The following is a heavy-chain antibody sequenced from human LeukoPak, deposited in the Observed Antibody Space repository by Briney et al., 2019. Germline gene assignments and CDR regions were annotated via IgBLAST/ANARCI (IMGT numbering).Heavy chain of an antibody. CDR1: GDSVSSNSAA. Sequence: SQTLSLTCAIFGDSVSSNSAAWNRIRQSPSRGLEWLGRTYYRSKWYNDYAVSVKSRITINPDTSKNQFSLQLNSVTPEDTAVYYCARGQAPYSGSYAHFDYWGQGTLVTVSS. V-gene: IGHV6-1*01. CDR2: TYYRSKWYN. D-gene: IGHD1-26*01. J-gene: IGHJ4*02. CDR3: ARGQAPYSGSYAHFDY.